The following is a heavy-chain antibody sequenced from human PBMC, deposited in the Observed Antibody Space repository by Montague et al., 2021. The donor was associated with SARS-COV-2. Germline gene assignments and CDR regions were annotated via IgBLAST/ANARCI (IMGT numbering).Heavy chain of an antibody. Sequence: SLRLSCAASGFTFSSHDMTWVRQAPGKGLEWVSIIHSGASYASYAGSVKGRFTISRDNSKNTLYLQMNSLRAEDTAVYYCAKGVGQKSSAVDSWGQGTQATVSS. D-gene: IGHD1-26*01. CDR2: IHSGASYA. CDR3: AKGVGQKSSAVDS. V-gene: IGHV3-23*03. CDR1: GFTFSSHD. J-gene: IGHJ4*02.